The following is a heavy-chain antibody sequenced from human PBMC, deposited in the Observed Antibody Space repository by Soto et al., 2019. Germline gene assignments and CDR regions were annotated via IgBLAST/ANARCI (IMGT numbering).Heavy chain of an antibody. J-gene: IGHJ6*02. CDR2: IYHSGST. V-gene: IGHV4-30-2*01. D-gene: IGHD6-19*01. CDR1: GGSISSGGYS. CDR3: ARESGIAVDGTYYGMDV. Sequence: QLQLQESGSGLVKPSQTLSLTCAVSGGSISSGGYSWSWIRQPPGKGLEWIGYIYHSGSTYYNPCLKSRVTISVDTSKNQFSLKLSSVTAADTAVYYCARESGIAVDGTYYGMDVWGQGTTVTVSS.